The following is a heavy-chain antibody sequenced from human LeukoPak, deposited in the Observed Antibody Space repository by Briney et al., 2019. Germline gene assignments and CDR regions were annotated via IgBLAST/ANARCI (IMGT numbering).Heavy chain of an antibody. Sequence: PGGSLRLSCAASGFTFSSYSMNWVRQAPGKGLEWVSVIYSGGSTYYADSVKGRFTISRDNSKNTLYLQMNSLRAEDTAVYYCARDGTVQDAFDIWGQGTMVTVSS. D-gene: IGHD1-26*01. CDR2: IYSGGST. V-gene: IGHV3-53*01. J-gene: IGHJ3*02. CDR1: GFTFSSYS. CDR3: ARDGTVQDAFDI.